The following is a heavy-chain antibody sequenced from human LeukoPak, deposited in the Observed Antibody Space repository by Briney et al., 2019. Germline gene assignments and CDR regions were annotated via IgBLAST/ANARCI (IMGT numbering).Heavy chain of an antibody. Sequence: SETLSLTCTVAGGSISSYYWSWIRQPPGKGLEWIGFIYFSGSTNYNPSLKSRVTIPVDTSKNQFSLKLSSVTAADTAVYYCARDGSVLRYFDWLSQNWYFDLWGRGTLVTVSS. D-gene: IGHD3-9*01. J-gene: IGHJ2*01. CDR2: IYFSGST. V-gene: IGHV4-59*01. CDR3: ARDGSVLRYFDWLSQNWYFDL. CDR1: GGSISSYY.